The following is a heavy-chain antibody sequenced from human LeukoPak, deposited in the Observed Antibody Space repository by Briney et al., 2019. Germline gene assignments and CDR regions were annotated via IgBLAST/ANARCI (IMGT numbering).Heavy chain of an antibody. V-gene: IGHV4-59*01. J-gene: IGHJ4*02. D-gene: IGHD3-3*01. CDR3: ARGADDFWSGYYLPSYYFDY. Sequence: SETLSLTCTVSGGSISSYYWSWIRQPPGKGLEWIGYICYSGSTNYNPSLKSRVTISVDTSKNQFSLKLSSVTAADTAVYYCARGADDFWSGYYLPSYYFDYWGQGTLVTVSS. CDR1: GGSISSYY. CDR2: ICYSGST.